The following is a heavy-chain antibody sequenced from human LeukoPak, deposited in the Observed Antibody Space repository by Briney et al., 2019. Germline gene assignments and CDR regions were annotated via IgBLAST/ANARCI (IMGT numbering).Heavy chain of an antibody. J-gene: IGHJ4*02. CDR3: ARIMNDFWSGYYPLALNY. Sequence: GRSLRLSCAASGFTFSNYVMNWVRQAPGKGLEWVADIWHDGRNKYYVDSVKGRFTISRDNSKNTLYLQMNSLRAEDTAVYYCARIMNDFWSGYYPLALNYWGQGTPVTVSS. D-gene: IGHD3-3*01. CDR2: IWHDGRNK. V-gene: IGHV3-33*08. CDR1: GFTFSNYV.